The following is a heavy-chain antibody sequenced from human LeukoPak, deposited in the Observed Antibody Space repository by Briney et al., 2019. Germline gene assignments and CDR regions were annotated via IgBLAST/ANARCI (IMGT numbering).Heavy chain of an antibody. Sequence: PGGSLRLSCAASAFTFYTYSMNWVRQPPGKGLEWLSYISSSSSTIYYADSVKGRFTISRDNAKNSLYLQMNSLRDEDTAVYYCARGASRGFDYWGHGTLVTVSS. CDR3: ARGASRGFDY. J-gene: IGHJ4*01. CDR2: ISSSSSTI. CDR1: AFTFYTYS. V-gene: IGHV3-48*02. D-gene: IGHD5-24*01.